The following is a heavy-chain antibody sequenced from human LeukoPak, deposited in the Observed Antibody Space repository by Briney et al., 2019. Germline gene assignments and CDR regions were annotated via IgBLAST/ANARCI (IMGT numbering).Heavy chain of an antibody. CDR2: IKDDGSEK. J-gene: IGHJ4*02. CDR3: ARARIDY. Sequence: GGSLRLACVGSGFTFSRDWMTSVRQAPGKGLEWVANIKDDGSEKYSVDSVRGRCTISRDNAKNLLYLQMSSLRAEDTAVYYCARARIDYWGQGTLVTVSS. D-gene: IGHD1-14*01. V-gene: IGHV3-7*04. CDR1: GFTFSRDW.